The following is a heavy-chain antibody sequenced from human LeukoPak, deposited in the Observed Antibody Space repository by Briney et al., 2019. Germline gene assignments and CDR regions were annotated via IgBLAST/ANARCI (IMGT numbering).Heavy chain of an antibody. Sequence: SETLSLTCTVSGGSISSSSYYWGWIRQPPGKGLEWIGSIYYSGSTYYNPSLKSRVTISVDTSKNQFSLKLSSVTAADTAVYYCAIKVDPSYYYYYYMDVWGKGTTVTVSS. V-gene: IGHV4-39*01. J-gene: IGHJ6*03. CDR2: IYYSGST. CDR3: AIKVDPSYYYYYYMDV. D-gene: IGHD1-26*01. CDR1: GGSISSSSYY.